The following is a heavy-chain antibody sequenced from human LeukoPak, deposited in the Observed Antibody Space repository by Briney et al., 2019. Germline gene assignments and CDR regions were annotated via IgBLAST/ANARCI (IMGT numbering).Heavy chain of an antibody. V-gene: IGHV1-18*01. CDR2: IGAYNSNT. D-gene: IGHD2-2*03. CDR1: GYTFTNYG. Sequence: ASVKVSCKTSGYTFTNYGIAWVRQAPGQGLEWMGWIGAYNSNTDYAQKLQGRVTMTTDTSTSTAYMELRSLRSDDTAMYYCARDRLDMATSIIFDFWGRGTLVTVSS. CDR3: ARDRLDMATSIIFDF. J-gene: IGHJ4*02.